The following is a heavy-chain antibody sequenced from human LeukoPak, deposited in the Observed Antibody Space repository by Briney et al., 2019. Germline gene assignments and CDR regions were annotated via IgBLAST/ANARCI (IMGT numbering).Heavy chain of an antibody. V-gene: IGHV3-11*01. CDR3: ARVCSSSSGGWFDP. CDR2: ISSSGSTI. J-gene: IGHJ5*02. CDR1: GFTFSDYC. Sequence: GGSLRLSCAASGFTFSDYCMSWIRQAPGKGLEWVPYISSSGSTIYYADSVKGRFTISRDNAKNSLYLQMNSLRAEDTAVYYCARVCSSSSGGWFDPWGQGTLVTVSS. D-gene: IGHD6-6*01.